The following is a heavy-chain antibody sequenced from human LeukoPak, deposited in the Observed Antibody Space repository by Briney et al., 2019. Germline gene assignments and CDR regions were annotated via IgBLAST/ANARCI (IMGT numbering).Heavy chain of an antibody. V-gene: IGHV4-59*01. Sequence: SETLSLTCTVSGGSISSYYWSWFRQPPGKGLEWIGYIYYSGSTNYNPSLKSRVTIPVDTSKNQFSLKLSSVTAADTAVYYCARATDWGYYYGMDVWGKGTTVTVSS. CDR1: GGSISSYY. D-gene: IGHD3/OR15-3a*01. CDR3: ARATDWGYYYGMDV. J-gene: IGHJ6*04. CDR2: IYYSGST.